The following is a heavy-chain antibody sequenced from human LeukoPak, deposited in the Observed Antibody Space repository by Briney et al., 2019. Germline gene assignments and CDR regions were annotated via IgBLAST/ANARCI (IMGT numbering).Heavy chain of an antibody. D-gene: IGHD6-25*01. CDR3: AKDRRLASFDY. CDR2: ISYDGSNK. CDR1: GFTFSSYG. V-gene: IGHV3-30*18. J-gene: IGHJ4*02. Sequence: GGSLRLSCAASGFTFSSYGMHWVRQAPGKGLEWVAVISYDGSNKYYADSVKGRFTISRDNSKNTLYLQMNSLRAEDTAIYYCAKDRRLASFDYGGQGTLVTVSS.